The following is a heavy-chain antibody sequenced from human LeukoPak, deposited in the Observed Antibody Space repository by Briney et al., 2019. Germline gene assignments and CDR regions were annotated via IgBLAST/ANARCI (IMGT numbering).Heavy chain of an antibody. CDR3: TTERWLQFDY. CDR2: IKSKTDGGTT. J-gene: IGHJ4*02. V-gene: IGHV3-15*01. CDR1: GFTLSNAW. D-gene: IGHD5-24*01. Sequence: PGGSLRLSCAASGFTLSNAWMSWVRQAPGKGLEWDGRIKSKTDGGTTDYAAPVKGRFTISRDDSKNTLYLQMNSLKTEDTAVYYCTTERWLQFDYWGQGTLVTVSS.